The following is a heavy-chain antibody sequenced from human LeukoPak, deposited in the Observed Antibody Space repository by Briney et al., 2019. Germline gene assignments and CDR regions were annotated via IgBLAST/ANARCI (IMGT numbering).Heavy chain of an antibody. CDR2: MNSDGSTT. Sequence: GGSLRLSCAASGFTFSSYWMFWVRQPPGKGLVWVSRMNSDGSTTSYADSVRGRFTISRDNAENTLFLQMNSLRAEDTAVYYCARGHVTGYCRDYWGQGTLVTVSS. D-gene: IGHD3-9*01. J-gene: IGHJ4*02. CDR3: ARGHVTGYCRDY. V-gene: IGHV3-74*01. CDR1: GFTFSSYW.